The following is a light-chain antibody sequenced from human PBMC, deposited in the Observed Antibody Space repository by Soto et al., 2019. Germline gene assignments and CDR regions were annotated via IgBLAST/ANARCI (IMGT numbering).Light chain of an antibody. CDR1: QSVSSF. V-gene: IGKV3-11*01. CDR3: QQRANWPPVT. Sequence: EIVLTQSPATLSLSPGERATLSCRASQSVSSFLAWYQQKPGQAPRLLIYETFNRATGVPARFSGSGSGTDFTLTITTLEPEDFAVYFCQQRANWPPVTFGQGTKVDIK. J-gene: IGKJ1*01. CDR2: ETF.